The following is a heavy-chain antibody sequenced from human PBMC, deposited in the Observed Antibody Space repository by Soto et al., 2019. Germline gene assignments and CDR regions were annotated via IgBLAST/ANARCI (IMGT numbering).Heavy chain of an antibody. V-gene: IGHV4-30-4*01. Sequence: PSETPSLTRTVSGGTISSCVFSWSWIRKPPGKGLEWIGYIYYSGSTYYNPSLKSRVTISVDTSKNQFSLKLSSVTAADTAVYYCARDYYDSSGYDYWGQGTLVTVSS. D-gene: IGHD3-22*01. J-gene: IGHJ4*02. CDR1: GGTISSCVFS. CDR3: ARDYYDSSGYDY. CDR2: IYYSGST.